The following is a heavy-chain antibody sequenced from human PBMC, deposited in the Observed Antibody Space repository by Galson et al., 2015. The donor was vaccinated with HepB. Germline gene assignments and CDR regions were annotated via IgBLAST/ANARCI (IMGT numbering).Heavy chain of an antibody. V-gene: IGHV3-48*01. CDR2: ISSSSSTI. J-gene: IGHJ4*02. CDR3: ARDVDESFDY. Sequence: SLRLSCAASGFTFSSYSMNWVRQAPGKGLEWVSYISSSSSTIYYADSVKGRFTISRDNAKNSLYLQRNSLRAEDTAVYYCARDVDESFDYWGQGTLVTVSS. CDR1: GFTFSSYS.